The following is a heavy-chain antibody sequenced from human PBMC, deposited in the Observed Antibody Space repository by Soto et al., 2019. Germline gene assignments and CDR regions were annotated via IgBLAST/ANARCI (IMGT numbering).Heavy chain of an antibody. V-gene: IGHV3-48*01. CDR2: ISHDPPII. CDR1: GFTFSDYS. D-gene: IGHD1-26*01. CDR3: TRDGRRGWEMDV. Sequence: EVQLVESGGGLVQPGGSLRLSCAASGFTFSDYSLNWVRQAPGKGLEWVSLISHDPPIIYYADSVRGRFTISRDNAHNSLYLQMNSLGAEDTAVYFCTRDGRRGWEMDVWGKGTTVTVSS. J-gene: IGHJ6*04.